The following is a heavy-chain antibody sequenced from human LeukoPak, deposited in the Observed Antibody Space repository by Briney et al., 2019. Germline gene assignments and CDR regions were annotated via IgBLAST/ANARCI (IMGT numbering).Heavy chain of an antibody. D-gene: IGHD2-21*02. Sequence: GASVTVSCKASGYTFTGYYMHWVRQAPGQGLEWMGWINPNSGGTNYAQKFQGRVTMTRDTSISTAYMELSRLRSDDTAVYYCARDGRVVVTATRPLGYWGQGTLVTVSS. CDR2: INPNSGGT. V-gene: IGHV1-2*02. CDR3: ARDGRVVVTATRPLGY. J-gene: IGHJ4*02. CDR1: GYTFTGYY.